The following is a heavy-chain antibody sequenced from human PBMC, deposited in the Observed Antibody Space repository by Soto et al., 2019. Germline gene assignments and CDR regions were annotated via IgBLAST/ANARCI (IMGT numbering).Heavy chain of an antibody. J-gene: IGHJ4*02. CDR3: ARGGVY. D-gene: IGHD2-8*01. CDR2: ISGSGVTT. V-gene: IGHV3-48*03. Sequence: GGSLRLSCAASGFTFSSHEMNWVRQAPGKGLEWISYISGSGVTTYYADSVRGRFIVSRDNAQESLFLQMNSLRVKDTAIYYCARGGVYWGQGTLVTVSS. CDR1: GFTFSSHE.